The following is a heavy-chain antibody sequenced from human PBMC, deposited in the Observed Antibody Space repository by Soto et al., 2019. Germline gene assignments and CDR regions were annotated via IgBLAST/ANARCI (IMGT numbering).Heavy chain of an antibody. CDR2: SRGYNGNT. CDR3: ARDKWDLNWFDP. J-gene: IGHJ5*02. D-gene: IGHD1-26*01. Sequence: ASVKVSCKASGYTFTSYGISWVRQAPGQGLEWMGWSRGYNGNTNYAQTLQGRLTMTTDTSTSTAYMELRSLRSDATAVYYCARDKWDLNWFDPWGQGTLVTVPS. V-gene: IGHV1-18*01. CDR1: GYTFTSYG.